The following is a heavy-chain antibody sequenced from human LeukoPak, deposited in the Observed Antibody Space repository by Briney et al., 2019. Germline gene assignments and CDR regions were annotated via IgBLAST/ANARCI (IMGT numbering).Heavy chain of an antibody. D-gene: IGHD6-13*01. CDR2: IYISGST. CDR3: AREDSRRAAAGVLFWFDP. V-gene: IGHV4-4*07. J-gene: IGHJ5*02. Sequence: SETLSLTCTVSGGSISSYYWSWIRQPAGKGLEWIGRIYISGSTNYNPSLKSRVTMSVDTSKNQFSLKLSSVTAADTAVYYCAREDSRRAAAGVLFWFDPWGQGTLVTVSS. CDR1: GGSISSYY.